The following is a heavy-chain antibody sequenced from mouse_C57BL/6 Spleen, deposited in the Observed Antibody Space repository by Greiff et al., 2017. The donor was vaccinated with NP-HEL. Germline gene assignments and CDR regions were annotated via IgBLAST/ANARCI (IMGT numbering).Heavy chain of an antibody. CDR3: TRSDYGSSFVGFAY. D-gene: IGHD1-1*01. Sequence: EVLLVESGGGLVQPGGSLSLSCAASGFTFTDYYMSWVRQPPGTALEWLGFIRNKANGYTTEYSASVKGRFTISRDNSQSILYLQMNALRSEDRDTYCCTRSDYGSSFVGFAYWGQGTLVTVSA. CDR1: GFTFTDYY. J-gene: IGHJ3*01. V-gene: IGHV7-3*01. CDR2: IRNKANGYTT.